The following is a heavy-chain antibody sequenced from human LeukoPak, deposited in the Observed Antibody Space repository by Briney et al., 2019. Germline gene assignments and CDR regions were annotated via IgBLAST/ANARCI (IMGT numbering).Heavy chain of an antibody. J-gene: IGHJ1*01. Sequence: PSQTLSLTCTVSGGSISSGGYYWSWIRQHPGKGLEWIGYIYYSGSTYYNPSLKSRVTISVDTSKNQFSLKLSSVTAADTAVYYCARDGLKYDSSGSPTEYFQHWGQGTLVTVSS. CDR2: IYYSGST. D-gene: IGHD3-22*01. CDR1: GGSISSGGYY. V-gene: IGHV4-31*03. CDR3: ARDGLKYDSSGSPTEYFQH.